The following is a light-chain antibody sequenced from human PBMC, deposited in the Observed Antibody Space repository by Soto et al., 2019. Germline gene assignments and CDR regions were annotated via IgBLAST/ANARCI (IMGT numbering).Light chain of an antibody. Sequence: DIPMTQSPSSLSASVGDRVTIACRASQTITDYLNWYQQKPGKAPKLLIYAASSLQSGVPSRFSGSGSGTAFTLTISSLQPEDFATYYCQQSYRNPRTFGQGTKVEMK. J-gene: IGKJ1*01. CDR3: QQSYRNPRT. CDR1: QTITDY. V-gene: IGKV1-39*01. CDR2: AAS.